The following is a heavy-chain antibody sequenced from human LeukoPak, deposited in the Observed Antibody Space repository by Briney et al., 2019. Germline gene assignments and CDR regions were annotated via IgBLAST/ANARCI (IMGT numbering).Heavy chain of an antibody. Sequence: PSETLSLTCAVYGGSFSGYSWRWIRQPPGKGLEWIREINHSGSTHYNPSLKSRVTISVDTSKNQFSLKLSSVTAADTAVYYCARGRFSGLKDFWSEYYYYYGMDVWGQGTTVTVSS. CDR2: INHSGST. J-gene: IGHJ6*02. D-gene: IGHD3-3*01. V-gene: IGHV4-34*01. CDR3: ARGRFSGLKDFWSEYYYYYGMDV. CDR1: GGSFSGYS.